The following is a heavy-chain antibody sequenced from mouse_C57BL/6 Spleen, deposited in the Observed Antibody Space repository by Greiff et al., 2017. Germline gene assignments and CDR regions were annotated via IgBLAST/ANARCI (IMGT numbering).Heavy chain of an antibody. J-gene: IGHJ4*01. CDR3: TRDGNYAFYAMDY. CDR2: IYPGNSDP. Sequence: VQLQQSGTVLARPGASVKMSCKTSGYTFTSYWMHWVKQRPGQGLEWIGAIYPGNSDPSYNQKFKGKAKLTAVTSASTAYMELSSLTNEDSAVYYCTRDGNYAFYAMDYWGQGTSVTVSS. CDR1: GYTFTSYW. V-gene: IGHV1-5*01. D-gene: IGHD2-1*01.